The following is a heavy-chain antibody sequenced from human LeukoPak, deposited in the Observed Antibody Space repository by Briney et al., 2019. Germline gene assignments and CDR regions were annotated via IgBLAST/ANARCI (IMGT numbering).Heavy chain of an antibody. CDR1: GGSISSGGYY. D-gene: IGHD3-10*02. Sequence: PSETLSLTCTVSGGSISSGGYYWSWIRQHPGKGLEWIGYIYYSGSTYYNPSLKSRVTISVDTSKNQFSLKLSSVTAADTAVYYCARSTNFGSVDYWGQGTLATVSS. CDR2: IYYSGST. V-gene: IGHV4-31*03. CDR3: ARSTNFGSVDY. J-gene: IGHJ4*02.